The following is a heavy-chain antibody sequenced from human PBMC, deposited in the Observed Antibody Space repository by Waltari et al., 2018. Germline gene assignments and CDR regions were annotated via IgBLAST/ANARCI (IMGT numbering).Heavy chain of an antibody. CDR3: ARAPYCSGGSCYWDY. V-gene: IGHV1-69*13. J-gene: IGHJ4*02. CDR2: IRPIFGTA. Sequence: QVQRVQAGAEVKKPGSSVKVSCKASGGTFSSDAISRVRQAPGPGLELMGGIRPIFGTANYDQKFQGRVTITADESTSTAYMELSSLISEDTAVYYCARAPYCSGGSCYWDYWGQGTLVTVSS. D-gene: IGHD2-15*01. CDR1: GGTFSSDA.